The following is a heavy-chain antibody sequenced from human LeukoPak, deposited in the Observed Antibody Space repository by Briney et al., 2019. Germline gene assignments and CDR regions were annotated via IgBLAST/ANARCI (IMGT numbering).Heavy chain of an antibody. CDR1: GGSISSSNYY. CDR2: IYYSGTT. CDR3: ARHEAQDFDY. Sequence: TSETLSLTCTVSGGSISSSNYYWGWIRQPPGKGLEWIGSIYYSGTTYYSSSLKSRVIISVDTSENQFSLKLSSVTATDTAVYYCARHEAQDFDYWGQGTLVTVSS. J-gene: IGHJ4*02. V-gene: IGHV4-39*01.